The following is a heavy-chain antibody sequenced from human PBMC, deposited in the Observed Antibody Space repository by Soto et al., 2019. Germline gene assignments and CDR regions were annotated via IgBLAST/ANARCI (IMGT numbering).Heavy chain of an antibody. CDR1: GFTFSSYA. D-gene: IGHD6-13*01. Sequence: GGSLRLSCAASGFTFSSYAMSWVRQAPGKGLEWVSAISGSGGSTYYADSVKGRFTISRDNSKNTLYLQMSSLRAEDTAVYYCAKDQGSSWYEIDYWGQGTLVTVSS. CDR2: ISGSGGST. CDR3: AKDQGSSWYEIDY. J-gene: IGHJ4*02. V-gene: IGHV3-23*01.